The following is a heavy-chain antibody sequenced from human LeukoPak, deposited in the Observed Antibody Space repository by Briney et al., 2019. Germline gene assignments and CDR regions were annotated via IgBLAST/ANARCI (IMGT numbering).Heavy chain of an antibody. CDR1: RFTFSSYS. J-gene: IGHJ4*02. D-gene: IGHD6-19*01. CDR3: ARDASSGWYYFDY. Sequence: GGSLRLSCAASRFTFSSYSMNWVRQAPGKGLEWVSSISSSSSYIYYADSVKGRFTISRDNAKNSLYLQMNSLRAEDTAVYYCARDASSGWYYFDYWGQGTLVTVSS. CDR2: ISSSSSYI. V-gene: IGHV3-21*01.